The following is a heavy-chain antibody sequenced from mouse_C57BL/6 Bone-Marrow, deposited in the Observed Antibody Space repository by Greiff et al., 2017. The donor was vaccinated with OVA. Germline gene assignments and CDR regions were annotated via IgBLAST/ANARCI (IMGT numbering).Heavy chain of an antibody. J-gene: IGHJ4*01. CDR2: IYPGSGST. Sequence: QVQLQQPGAELVKPGASVKMSCKASGYTFTSYWITWVKQRPGQGLEWIGDIYPGSGSTNYNEKFKSKATLTVETSSSTAYMQLSSLTSADSAVYYCARFYDGYYVGAMDYWGQGTSVTVSS. CDR3: ARFYDGYYVGAMDY. V-gene: IGHV1-55*01. D-gene: IGHD2-3*01. CDR1: GYTFTSYW.